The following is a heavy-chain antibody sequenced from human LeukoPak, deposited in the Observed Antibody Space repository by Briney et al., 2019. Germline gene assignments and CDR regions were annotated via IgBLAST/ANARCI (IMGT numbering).Heavy chain of an antibody. J-gene: IGHJ4*02. CDR2: ISYDGSNK. CDR3: ARTNWPIRGDYFDY. CDR1: GFTFSSYA. D-gene: IGHD1-1*01. V-gene: IGHV3-30*04. Sequence: QPGRSLRLSCAASGFTFSSYAIHWVRQAPGKGLEWVAVISYDGSNKYYADSVKGRFTISRDNSKNTLYLQMNSLRAEDTAVYYCARTNWPIRGDYFDYWGQGTLVTVSS.